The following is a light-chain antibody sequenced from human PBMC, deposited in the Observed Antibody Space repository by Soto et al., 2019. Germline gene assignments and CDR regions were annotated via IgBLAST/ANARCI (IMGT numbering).Light chain of an antibody. CDR2: AAS. Sequence: DIQMTQSPSSRSASVGERVTITCRASQSISSYLNWYQQKPGKAPKLLIYAASSLQSGVPSRFSGSGSGTDFTLTISSLQPEDFATYYCQQSYSTPLTFGGGTKVDIK. J-gene: IGKJ4*01. CDR3: QQSYSTPLT. V-gene: IGKV1-39*01. CDR1: QSISSY.